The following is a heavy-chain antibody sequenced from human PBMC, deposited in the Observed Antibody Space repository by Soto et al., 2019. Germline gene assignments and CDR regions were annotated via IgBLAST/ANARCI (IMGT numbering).Heavy chain of an antibody. CDR1: GGTFSSYA. V-gene: IGHV1-69*13. J-gene: IGHJ4*02. CDR2: IIPIFGTA. CDR3: ARSVIAAAGTFDY. D-gene: IGHD6-13*01. Sequence: SVKVSCKASGGTFSSYAISWVRKAPGQGLEWMGGIIPIFGTANYAQKFQGRVTITADESTSTAYMELSSLRSEDTAVYYCARSVIAAAGTFDYWGQGTLVTVSS.